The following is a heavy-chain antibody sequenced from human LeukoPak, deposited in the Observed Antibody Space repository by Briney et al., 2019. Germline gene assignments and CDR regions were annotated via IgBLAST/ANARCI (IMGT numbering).Heavy chain of an antibody. Sequence: GGSLRLSCAASGFTFSIYWMSWVRQAPGKGPEWVANRKEAGSEQSYGDSVKGRFTISRDNAKNSLYLEMNCLRSEDTAVYYCARVLLTPAAGHQDLDYWGQGTLVTVSS. CDR1: GFTFSIYW. CDR2: RKEAGSEQ. CDR3: ARVLLTPAAGHQDLDY. J-gene: IGHJ4*02. V-gene: IGHV3-7*01. D-gene: IGHD6-13*01.